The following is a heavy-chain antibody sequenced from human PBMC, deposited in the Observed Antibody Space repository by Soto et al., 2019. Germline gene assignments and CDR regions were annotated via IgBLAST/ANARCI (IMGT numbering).Heavy chain of an antibody. CDR3: VREQEALDY. Sequence: QVQLVESGGGVVQPGRSLRLSCAVSGCTFSSYAMHWVRQAPGKGLEWVAVISYDGSNKYYADSVKGRFTISRDNSKNTLSLQMNSLRADDTAVYYCVREQEALDYWGQGTLITVSS. V-gene: IGHV3-30-3*01. CDR2: ISYDGSNK. J-gene: IGHJ4*02. CDR1: GCTFSSYA.